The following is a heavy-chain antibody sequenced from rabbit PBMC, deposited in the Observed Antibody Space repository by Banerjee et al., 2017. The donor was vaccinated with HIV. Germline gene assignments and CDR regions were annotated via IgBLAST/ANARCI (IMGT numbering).Heavy chain of an antibody. J-gene: IGHJ4*01. CDR1: GFSFSSTYY. Sequence: QSLEESGGDLVKPGGTLTLICTASGFSFSSTYYMCWVRQAPGKGLEWIACIYTGDSTYYASWAKGRFTISKASSTTVTLQMTSLTAADTATYFCARDRSSGWGPDFNLWGPGTLVTVS. V-gene: IGHV1S40*01. D-gene: IGHD4-1*01. CDR3: ARDRSSGWGPDFNL. CDR2: IYTGDST.